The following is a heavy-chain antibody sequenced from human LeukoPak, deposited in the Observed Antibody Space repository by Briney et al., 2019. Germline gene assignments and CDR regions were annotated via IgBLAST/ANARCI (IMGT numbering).Heavy chain of an antibody. V-gene: IGHV3-48*04. D-gene: IGHD5-12*01. Sequence: GGSLRLSCAASGFTFCDHSMNWLRQAPGKGLEWIAYVGISSGNTKYADSVKGRFTITGDSAMNSVFLQMNNLRVEDTAVYYYARDHRYVFDTGDQGTLVTVSA. CDR1: GFTFCDHS. CDR2: VGISSGNT. J-gene: IGHJ4*02. CDR3: ARDHRYVFDT.